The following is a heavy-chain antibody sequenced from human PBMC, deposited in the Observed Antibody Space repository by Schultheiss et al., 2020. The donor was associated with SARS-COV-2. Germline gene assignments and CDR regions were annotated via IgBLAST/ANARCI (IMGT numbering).Heavy chain of an antibody. J-gene: IGHJ3*02. CDR2: IYYSGST. V-gene: IGHV4-59*01. Sequence: SETLSLTCTVSGGSISSYYWSWIRQPPGKGLEWIGYIYYSGSTNYNPSLKSRVTISVDTSKNQFSLKLSSVTAADTAVYYCARVRAAAGNSDAFDIWGQGTMVTVSS. D-gene: IGHD6-13*01. CDR1: GGSISSYY. CDR3: ARVRAAAGNSDAFDI.